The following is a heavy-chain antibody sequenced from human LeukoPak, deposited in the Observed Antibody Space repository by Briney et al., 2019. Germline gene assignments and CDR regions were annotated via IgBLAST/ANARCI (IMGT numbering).Heavy chain of an antibody. CDR3: ARDPHALDY. J-gene: IGHJ4*02. CDR1: GFSFSSYS. CDR2: IAYTGTI. Sequence: PGGSLRLSCAASGFSFSSYSMNWVRQAPGEGLEWVAYIAYTGTIHYADSVRGRFAISRDNAKNSLYLELNSLRVEDTAVYYCARDPHALDYWGQGTRVTVSS. V-gene: IGHV3-48*01.